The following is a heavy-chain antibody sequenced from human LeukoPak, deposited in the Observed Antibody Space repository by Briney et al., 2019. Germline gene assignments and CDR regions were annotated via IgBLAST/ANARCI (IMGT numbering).Heavy chain of an antibody. Sequence: PGGSLRLSCAASGFTFSSYCMNWVRQAPGKGLEWVSVIYSGGSTYYADSVKGRFTISRDNSKNTLYLQMNSLRAEDTAVYYCARVGRRNSSSWYRGYWFDPWGQGTLVTVSS. CDR2: IYSGGST. V-gene: IGHV3-53*01. D-gene: IGHD6-13*01. CDR3: ARVGRRNSSSWYRGYWFDP. CDR1: GFTFSSYC. J-gene: IGHJ5*02.